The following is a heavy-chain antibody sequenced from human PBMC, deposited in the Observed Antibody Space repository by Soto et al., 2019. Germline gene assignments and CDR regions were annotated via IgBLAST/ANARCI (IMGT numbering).Heavy chain of an antibody. CDR1: GFTFRSYA. J-gene: IGHJ3*02. CDR2: ITESGGNT. CDR3: AKDKPGTTAFDI. Sequence: GSLRLSCVASGFTFRSYAMSWVRQAPGKGLEWVSAITESGGNTYYADSVRGRFTISRDNSKNTLYLQMNSLRAEDTAVYYCAKDKPGTTAFDIWGRGTLVTVSS. V-gene: IGHV3-23*01. D-gene: IGHD1-1*01.